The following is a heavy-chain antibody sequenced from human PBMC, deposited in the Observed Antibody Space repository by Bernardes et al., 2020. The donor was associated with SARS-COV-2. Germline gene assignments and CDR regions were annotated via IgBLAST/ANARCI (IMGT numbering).Heavy chain of an antibody. CDR2: ISSSSSTI. CDR1: GFTFSSYS. D-gene: IGHD3-10*01. V-gene: IGHV3-48*01. CDR3: AREVVRGSGSYYQNRNYYYYGMDV. Sequence: GGSLRLSCAASGFTFSSYSMNWVRQAPGKGLEWVSYISSSSSTIYYADSVKGRFTISRDNAKNSLYLQMNSLRAEDTAVYYCAREVVRGSGSYYQNRNYYYYGMDVWGQGTTVTVSS. J-gene: IGHJ6*02.